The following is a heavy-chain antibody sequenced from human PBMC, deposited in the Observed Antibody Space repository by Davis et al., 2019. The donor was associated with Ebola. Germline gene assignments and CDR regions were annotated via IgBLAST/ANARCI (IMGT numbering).Heavy chain of an antibody. Sequence: ASVQVSCKASGYTFTGYYMHCVRQAPGQGLEWMGWINPNSGGTNYAQKFQGRVTMTRDTSISTAYMELSRLRSDDTAVYYCARDGSYWNWFDPWGQGTLVTVSS. D-gene: IGHD1-26*01. CDR3: ARDGSYWNWFDP. J-gene: IGHJ5*02. V-gene: IGHV1-2*02. CDR2: INPNSGGT. CDR1: GYTFTGYY.